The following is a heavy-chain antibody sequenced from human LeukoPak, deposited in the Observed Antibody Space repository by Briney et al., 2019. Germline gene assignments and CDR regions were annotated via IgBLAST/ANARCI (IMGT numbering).Heavy chain of an antibody. CDR2: INSDGSST. CDR3: AKEINYYGSVTGY. J-gene: IGHJ4*02. D-gene: IGHD3-10*01. CDR1: GFTLNRYG. V-gene: IGHV3-23*01. Sequence: GSLKLSCAASGFTLNRYGMGWVRQAPGKGLGLVSRINSDGSSTSYADSVKGRFTISRDNSKNTLYLQMNSLRAEDTAVYYCAKEINYYGSVTGYWGQGTLVTVSS.